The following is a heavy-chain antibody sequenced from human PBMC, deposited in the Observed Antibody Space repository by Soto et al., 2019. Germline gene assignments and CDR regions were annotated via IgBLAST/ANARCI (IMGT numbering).Heavy chain of an antibody. CDR1: GFTFNSYA. D-gene: IGHD3-16*01. V-gene: IGHV3-23*01. CDR3: AKIRPSIDY. Sequence: PGGSLRLSCAASGFTFNSYAMTWVRQAPGKGLEWVSTIGPGGRSTYSADSVKGRFTFSRDNSKNTLYLQMNSLRAEDTAVYYCAKIRPSIDYWGQGTLVTVSS. CDR2: IGPGGRST. J-gene: IGHJ4*02.